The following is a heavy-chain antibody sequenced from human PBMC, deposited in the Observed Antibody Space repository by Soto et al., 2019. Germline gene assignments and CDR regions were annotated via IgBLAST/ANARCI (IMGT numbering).Heavy chain of an antibody. Sequence: ASVKVSCKASGYTFTSYGISWVRQAPGQGLEWMGWISAYNGNTNYAQKLQGRVTMTTDTSTSTAYMELRSLRSDDTAVYYCARDQWIQLWLTGENYYYYGMDVWGQGTTVTVSS. CDR3: ARDQWIQLWLTGENYYYYGMDV. J-gene: IGHJ6*02. CDR2: ISAYNGNT. CDR1: GYTFTSYG. D-gene: IGHD5-18*01. V-gene: IGHV1-18*01.